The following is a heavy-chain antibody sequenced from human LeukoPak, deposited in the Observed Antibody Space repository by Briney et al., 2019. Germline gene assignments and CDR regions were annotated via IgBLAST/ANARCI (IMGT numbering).Heavy chain of an antibody. D-gene: IGHD6-19*01. Sequence: SETLSLTCTVFGGSISSSSYYWGWIRQPPGKGLEWIGSIYYSGSTYYNPSLKSRVTISVDTSKNQFSLKLSSVTAADTAVYYCASPGVGAVAGTGLFFDYWGQGTLVTVSS. V-gene: IGHV4-39*01. CDR1: GGSISSSSYY. J-gene: IGHJ4*02. CDR2: IYYSGST. CDR3: ASPGVGAVAGTGLFFDY.